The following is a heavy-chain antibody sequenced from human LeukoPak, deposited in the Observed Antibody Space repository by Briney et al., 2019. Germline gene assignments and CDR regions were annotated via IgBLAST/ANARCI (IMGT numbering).Heavy chain of an antibody. D-gene: IGHD6-19*01. V-gene: IGHV3-30*18. J-gene: IGHJ4*02. Sequence: PGGSLRLSCAASGFTFSSYGMYWVRQAPGKGLEWVAVISFDGSNKYYAASVRGRFTVSRDNSKDTLYLQMNSLRAGDTAVYYCAKDEIGAVAGLLDYWGQGILVTVSS. CDR2: ISFDGSNK. CDR1: GFTFSSYG. CDR3: AKDEIGAVAGLLDY.